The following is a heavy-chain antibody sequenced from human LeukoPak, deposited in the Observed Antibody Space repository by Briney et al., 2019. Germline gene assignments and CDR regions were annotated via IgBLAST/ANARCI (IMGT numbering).Heavy chain of an antibody. CDR1: GYSISSGYY. CDR3: AVGATRIYFDY. V-gene: IGHV4-38-2*02. Sequence: SETPSLTCTVSGYSISSGYYWGWIRQPPGKGLEWIGSIYHSGSTYYNPSLKSRVTISVDTSKNQFSLKLSSVTAADTAVYYCAVGATRIYFDYWGQGTLVTVSS. J-gene: IGHJ4*02. CDR2: IYHSGST. D-gene: IGHD1-26*01.